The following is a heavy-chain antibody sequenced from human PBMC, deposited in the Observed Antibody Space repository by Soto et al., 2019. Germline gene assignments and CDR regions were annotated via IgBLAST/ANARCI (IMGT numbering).Heavy chain of an antibody. CDR3: ARGFYDGIVVVVAASYYYGMDV. J-gene: IGHJ6*02. D-gene: IGHD2-15*01. CDR2: IWYDGSNK. Sequence: QVQLVESGGGVVQPGRSLRLSCAASGFTFSSYGMHWVRQAPGKGLEWVAVIWYDGSNKYYADSVKGRFTISRDNSKNTLYLQMNSLRAEDTAVYYCARGFYDGIVVVVAASYYYGMDVWGQGTTVPVSS. V-gene: IGHV3-33*01. CDR1: GFTFSSYG.